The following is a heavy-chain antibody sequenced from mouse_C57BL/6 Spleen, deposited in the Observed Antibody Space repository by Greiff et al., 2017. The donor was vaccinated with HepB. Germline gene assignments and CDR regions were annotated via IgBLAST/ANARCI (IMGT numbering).Heavy chain of an antibody. J-gene: IGHJ4*01. CDR2: IYPGDGDT. D-gene: IGHD1-2*01. CDR1: GYTFTSYW. CDR3: ARSSYYGPPAMDY. Sequence: QVQLQQPGAELVKPGASVKMSCKASGYTFTSYWITWVKQRPGQGLEWIGRIYPGDGDTNYNGKFKGKATLTADKSSSTAYMQLSSLTSEDSAVYFCARSSYYGPPAMDYWGQGTSVTVSS. V-gene: IGHV1-82*01.